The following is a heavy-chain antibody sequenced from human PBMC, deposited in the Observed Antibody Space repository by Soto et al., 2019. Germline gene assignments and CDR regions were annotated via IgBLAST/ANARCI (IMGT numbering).Heavy chain of an antibody. CDR1: GFIFSSYA. V-gene: IGHV3-23*01. D-gene: IGHD3-22*01. CDR2: ISGSGGST. J-gene: IGHJ4*02. Sequence: GGSLRLSCAASGFIFSSYAMSWVRQAPGKGLEWVSAISGSGGSTYYADSVKGRFTISRDNSKNMLYLQMNSLRAEDTAVYFCAKDDYYDSIGYYRYCGQGTLVTVSS. CDR3: AKDDYYDSIGYYRY.